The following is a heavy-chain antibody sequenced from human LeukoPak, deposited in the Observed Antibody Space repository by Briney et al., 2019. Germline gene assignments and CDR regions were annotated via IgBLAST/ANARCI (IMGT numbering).Heavy chain of an antibody. J-gene: IGHJ5*02. CDR2: ITNSGNSK. CDR3: ARERSCSGGSCYSTNWFDP. D-gene: IGHD2-15*01. V-gene: IGHV3-48*01. CDR1: EFTFSSYS. Sequence: GGSLRLSCAASEFTFSSYSMNWVRQAPGGGLEWVSYITNSGNSKSYADSVKGRFTISRDNSKNPLYLQMNSLRAEDTAVYYCARERSCSGGSCYSTNWFDPWGQGTLVTVSS.